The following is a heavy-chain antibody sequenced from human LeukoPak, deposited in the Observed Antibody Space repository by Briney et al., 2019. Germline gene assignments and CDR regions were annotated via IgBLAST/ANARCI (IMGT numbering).Heavy chain of an antibody. Sequence: GGSLRLSCAASGFTFSSYAMSWVRQAPGKGLEWVSAISGSGGSTYYADSVKGRFTISRDNSKNTLYLQMNSLRAEDTAVYYCARSNYYDSSGYYSRGPFDYWGQGTLVTVSS. D-gene: IGHD3-22*01. CDR3: ARSNYYDSSGYYSRGPFDY. CDR1: GFTFSSYA. V-gene: IGHV3-23*01. J-gene: IGHJ4*02. CDR2: ISGSGGST.